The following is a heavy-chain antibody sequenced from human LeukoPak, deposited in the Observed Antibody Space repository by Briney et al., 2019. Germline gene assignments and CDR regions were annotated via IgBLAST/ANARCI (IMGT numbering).Heavy chain of an antibody. CDR1: GFTFSSYS. CDR2: ISSSSSTI. D-gene: IGHD2-15*01. CDR3: ARGRRYCSGGSCYSTYYMDV. Sequence: SGGSLRLSCAASGFTFSSYSMNWVRQAPGKGLEWVSYISSSSSTIYYADSVKGRFTISRDNAKNSLYLQMNSLRAEDTAVYYCARGRRYCSGGSCYSTYYMDVWGKGTTVTVSS. V-gene: IGHV3-48*01. J-gene: IGHJ6*03.